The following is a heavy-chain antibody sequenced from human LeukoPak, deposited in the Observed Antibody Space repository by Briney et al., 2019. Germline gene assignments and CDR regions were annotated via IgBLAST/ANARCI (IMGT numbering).Heavy chain of an antibody. CDR3: ARGWGLGQDSYFDY. CDR1: GDSVPSNTAA. J-gene: IGHJ4*02. CDR2: TYYRSKWYN. V-gene: IGHV6-1*01. D-gene: IGHD1-26*01. Sequence: SQTPSLTCAISGDSVPSNTAAWNWIRQSPSRGLEWLGRTYYRSKWYNDYAVSVKSRITINPDTSKNQFSLQVNSVTPEDTAVYYCARGWGLGQDSYFDYWGQGSLVTVSS.